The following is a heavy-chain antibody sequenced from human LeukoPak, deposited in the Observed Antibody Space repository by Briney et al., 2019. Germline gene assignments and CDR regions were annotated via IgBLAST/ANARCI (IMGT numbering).Heavy chain of an antibody. CDR3: ARVRSDSSGWYHVLD. J-gene: IGHJ4*02. Sequence: GGSLRLPCAASGFTLSNYAMHWVRQGTGKSLEWVSGVGTAGDTHYAGSVKGRFTISRENAKNSLYLQMNSLRAGDTAVYYCARVRSDSSGWYHVLDWGQGTLVTVSS. V-gene: IGHV3-13*01. CDR2: VGTAGDT. D-gene: IGHD6-19*01. CDR1: GFTLSNYA.